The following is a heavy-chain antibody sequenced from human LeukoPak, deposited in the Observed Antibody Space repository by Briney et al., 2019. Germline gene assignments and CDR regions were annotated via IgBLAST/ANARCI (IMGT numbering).Heavy chain of an antibody. Sequence: SQTLSLTCTVSGASITSGDYYWSWIRQPPGKGLEWIGYIYYSESAYYNPSLMSRLTISIDTSKNQFSLKLSSVTAADTAVYYCARGRKRFLEWLLYPRAFDIWGQGTMVTASS. CDR1: GASITSGDYY. D-gene: IGHD3-3*01. CDR3: ARGRKRFLEWLLYPRAFDI. J-gene: IGHJ3*02. V-gene: IGHV4-30-4*08. CDR2: IYYSESA.